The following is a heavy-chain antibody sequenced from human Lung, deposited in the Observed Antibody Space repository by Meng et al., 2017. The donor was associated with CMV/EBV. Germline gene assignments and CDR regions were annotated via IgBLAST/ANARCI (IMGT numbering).Heavy chain of an antibody. CDR3: ASRAGIATYYYYGMDV. V-gene: IGHV3-30-3*01. CDR2: ISYGGSNK. J-gene: IGHJ6*02. Sequence: GESLKISCAASGFTFSSYAMHWVRQAPGKGLEWVAVISYGGSNKYYADSVKGRFTISRDNSKNTLYLQMNSLRAEDTAVYYCASRAGIATYYYYGMDVWGQGTTVTVSS. D-gene: IGHD6-13*01. CDR1: GFTFSSYA.